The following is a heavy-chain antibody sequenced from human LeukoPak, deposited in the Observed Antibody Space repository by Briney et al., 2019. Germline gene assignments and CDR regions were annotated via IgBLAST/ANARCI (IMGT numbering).Heavy chain of an antibody. CDR1: GGTFSSYA. CDR3: ASYYGSGRGYYFDY. CDR2: IIPIFGTA. V-gene: IGHV1-69*05. Sequence: SVKVSCKATGGTFSSYAISWVRQAPGQGLEWMGGIIPIFGTANYAQKFQGRVTITTDESTSTAYMELSSLRSEDTAVYYCASYYGSGRGYYFDYWGQGTLVTVSS. J-gene: IGHJ4*02. D-gene: IGHD3-10*01.